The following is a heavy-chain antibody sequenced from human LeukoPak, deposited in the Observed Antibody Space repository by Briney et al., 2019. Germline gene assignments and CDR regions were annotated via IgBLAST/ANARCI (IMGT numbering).Heavy chain of an antibody. J-gene: IGHJ4*02. Sequence: GGSLRLSCAASGFTFSSHSLNWVRQAPGKGLEWVSSISSSSSYIYYADSVKGRFTISRDNAKNSLYLQMNSLRAEDTAVYYCARDLAVVVPAAFDFWGQGTLVAVSS. CDR2: ISSSSSYI. V-gene: IGHV3-21*01. CDR1: GFTFSSHS. D-gene: IGHD2-2*01. CDR3: ARDLAVVVPAAFDF.